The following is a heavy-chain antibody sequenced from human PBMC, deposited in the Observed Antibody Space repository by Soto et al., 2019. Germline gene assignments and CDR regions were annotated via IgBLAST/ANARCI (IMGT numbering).Heavy chain of an antibody. Sequence: QVQLVESGGGVVQPGRSLRLSCAASGFTFSSYAMHWVRQAPGKGLEWVAVISYDGSNKYYADSVKGRFTISRDNSKNTLYLQMNSLRAEDTAVYYCARDGEELGLDYWGQGTLVTVS. V-gene: IGHV3-30-3*01. J-gene: IGHJ4*02. CDR1: GFTFSSYA. D-gene: IGHD1-26*01. CDR2: ISYDGSNK. CDR3: ARDGEELGLDY.